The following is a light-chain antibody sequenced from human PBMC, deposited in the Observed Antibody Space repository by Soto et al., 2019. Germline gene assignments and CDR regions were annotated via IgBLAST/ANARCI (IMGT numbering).Light chain of an antibody. CDR3: QQYYSYPFT. V-gene: IGKV1-8*01. Sequence: AIRMTQSPSSLSASTGDRVTITCRASQGISRYLAWYQQKPGKAPKLLIYAASTLQSGVPSRFSGSGSRKDFTLTVSCLQSEDFATYYCQQYYSYPFTFGPGTKVDIK. CDR2: AAS. CDR1: QGISRY. J-gene: IGKJ3*01.